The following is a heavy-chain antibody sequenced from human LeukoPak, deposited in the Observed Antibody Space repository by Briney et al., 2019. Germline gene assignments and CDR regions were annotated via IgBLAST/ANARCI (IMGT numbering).Heavy chain of an antibody. Sequence: GGSLRLSCAASGFTFSSYAMHWVRQAPGKGLEWVAVISYDGSNKYYADSVKGRFTIPRDNSKNTLYLQMNSLRAEDTAVYYCARDIIYYGSGSYMDVWGKGTTVTVSS. V-gene: IGHV3-30*04. CDR1: GFTFSSYA. D-gene: IGHD3-10*01. CDR3: ARDIIYYGSGSYMDV. J-gene: IGHJ6*04. CDR2: ISYDGSNK.